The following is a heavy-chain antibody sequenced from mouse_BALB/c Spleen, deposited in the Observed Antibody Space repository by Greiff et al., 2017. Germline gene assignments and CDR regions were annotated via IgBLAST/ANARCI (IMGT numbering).Heavy chain of an antibody. V-gene: IGHV1-9*01. CDR3: AREGGYARAWFAY. Sequence: VQLQQSGAELMKPGASVKISCKATGYTFSSYWIEWVKQRPGHGLEWIGEILPGSGSTNYNEKFKGKATFTADTSSNTAYMQLSSLTSEDSAVYYCAREGGYARAWFAYWGQGTLVTVSA. CDR1: GYTFSSYW. CDR2: ILPGSGST. J-gene: IGHJ3*01. D-gene: IGHD2-2*01.